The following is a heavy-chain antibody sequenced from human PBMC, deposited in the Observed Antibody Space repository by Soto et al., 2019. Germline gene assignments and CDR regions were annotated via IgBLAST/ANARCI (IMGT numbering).Heavy chain of an antibody. CDR1: GGSFSGYY. V-gene: IGHV4-34*01. Sequence: PSETLSLTCAVYGGSFSGYYWSWIRQPPGKGLEWIGEINHSGSTNYNPSLKSRVTISLDMSKNQFSLKLSSVTAADTAVYYRARGPPWNTSGWYVLDYYSYGMDVWGQGTTVTVSS. CDR2: INHSGST. D-gene: IGHD6-19*01. CDR3: ARGPPWNTSGWYVLDYYSYGMDV. J-gene: IGHJ6*02.